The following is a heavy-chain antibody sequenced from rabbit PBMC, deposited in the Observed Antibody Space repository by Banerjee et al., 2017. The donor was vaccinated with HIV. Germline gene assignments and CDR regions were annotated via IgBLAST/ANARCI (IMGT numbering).Heavy chain of an antibody. CDR3: ARTGTDHNYWLTRLDL. CDR1: GFSFSSSYW. CDR2: IDAGSSGTT. J-gene: IGHJ3*01. V-gene: IGHV1S40*01. D-gene: IGHD7-1*01. Sequence: QSLEESGGDLVKPGASLTLTCTASGFSFSSSYWECWVRQAPGKGLEWIACIDAGSSGTTYYASWAKGRFTIAKTSSTTVTLQMTSLTVADTATYFCARTGTDHNYWLTRLDLWGQGTLVTVS.